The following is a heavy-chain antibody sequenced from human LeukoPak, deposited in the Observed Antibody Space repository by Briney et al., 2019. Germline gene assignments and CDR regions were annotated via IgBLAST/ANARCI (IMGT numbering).Heavy chain of an antibody. CDR2: ISYDGSNK. D-gene: IGHD3-3*01. Sequence: PGGSLRLSCAASRFTFSSYGMHWVRQAPGKGLEWVAVISYDGSNKYYADSVKGRFTISRDNSKNTLYLQMNSLRAEDTAVYYCAKDEEWLSLDYWGQGTLVTVSS. CDR3: AKDEEWLSLDY. CDR1: RFTFSSYG. V-gene: IGHV3-30*18. J-gene: IGHJ4*02.